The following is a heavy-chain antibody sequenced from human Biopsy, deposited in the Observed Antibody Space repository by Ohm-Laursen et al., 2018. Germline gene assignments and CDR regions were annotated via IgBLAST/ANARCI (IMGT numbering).Heavy chain of an antibody. CDR1: GGSVSSGGFY. Sequence: TLFLTCTVSGGSVSSGGFYWSWIRQHPGKGLEWIGYIYYSGTTYYNPSLKSLVTISVDTSKNQFSLKLNSVTAADTAVYYCARRPYGGTRYWYFDLWGRGTLVTVSS. CDR2: IYYSGTT. D-gene: IGHD4-23*01. J-gene: IGHJ2*01. CDR3: ARRPYGGTRYWYFDL. V-gene: IGHV4-31*01.